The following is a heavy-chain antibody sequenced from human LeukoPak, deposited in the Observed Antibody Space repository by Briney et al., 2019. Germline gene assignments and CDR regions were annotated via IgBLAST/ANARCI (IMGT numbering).Heavy chain of an antibody. D-gene: IGHD2-2*01. V-gene: IGHV3-7*01. CDR3: ARESIVVVPTTMDDASDI. CDR1: GLTFSGYW. Sequence: GGSLRLSCAASGLTFSGYWMSWVRQAPGKGLEWVANINQDGSEQFYLDSVKGRFTISRDNAKNALYLQMHSLRVEDTAVYYCARESIVVVPTTMDDASDIWGQGTMVTVSS. J-gene: IGHJ3*02. CDR2: INQDGSEQ.